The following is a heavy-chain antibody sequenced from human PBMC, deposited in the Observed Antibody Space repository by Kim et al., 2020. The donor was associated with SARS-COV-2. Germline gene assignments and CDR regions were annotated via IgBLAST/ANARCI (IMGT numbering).Heavy chain of an antibody. D-gene: IGHD3-16*02. Sequence: GGSLRLSCAASGFTFSDYYMSWIRQAPGKGLEWVSYISSSSSYTNYADSVKGRFTISRDNAKNSLYLQMNCLRAEDTAVYYCARVGYDYVWGSYRDYYYYYGMDVWGQGTTVTVSS. V-gene: IGHV3-11*05. J-gene: IGHJ6*02. CDR2: ISSSSSYT. CDR3: ARVGYDYVWGSYRDYYYYYGMDV. CDR1: GFTFSDYY.